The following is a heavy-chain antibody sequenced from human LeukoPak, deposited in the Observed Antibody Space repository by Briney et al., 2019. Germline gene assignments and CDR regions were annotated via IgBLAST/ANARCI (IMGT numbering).Heavy chain of an antibody. D-gene: IGHD3-22*01. CDR1: GFTFSSYS. V-gene: IGHV3-21*01. Sequence: PGGSLRLSCAASGFTFSSYSMNWVRQAPGKGLECVSSISSSSSYINYADSVKGRFTISRDNAKNSLYLQMNSLRAEDTAVYYCARDLHYYDSSGLGWVDYWGQGTLVTVSS. CDR3: ARDLHYYDSSGLGWVDY. CDR2: ISSSSSYI. J-gene: IGHJ4*02.